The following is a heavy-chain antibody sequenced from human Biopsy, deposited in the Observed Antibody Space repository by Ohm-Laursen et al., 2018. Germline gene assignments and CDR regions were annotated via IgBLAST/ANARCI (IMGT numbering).Heavy chain of an antibody. J-gene: IGHJ4*02. CDR2: INCKTGAT. Sequence: PSVKASCKASSYTFTDYNIHWMRQAPGQGLEWLGYINCKTGATNYAQKFQGTVTMTRDTSISTAYLALGSLRSADTAIYYCARDPLNGHKHFDYWGQGSLVTVSS. CDR3: ARDPLNGHKHFDY. CDR1: SYTFTDYN. D-gene: IGHD2-8*01. V-gene: IGHV1-2*02.